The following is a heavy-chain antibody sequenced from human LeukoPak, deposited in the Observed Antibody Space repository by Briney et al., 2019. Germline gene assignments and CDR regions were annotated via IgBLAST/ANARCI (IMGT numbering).Heavy chain of an antibody. V-gene: IGHV3-23*01. CDR1: GFTFSSYA. CDR3: AKDEYDILTGLDDY. CDR2: ISGSGGST. J-gene: IGHJ4*02. D-gene: IGHD3-9*01. Sequence: PGGSLRLSCAASGFTFSSYAMGWVRQAPGKGLEWVSAISGSGGSTYYADSVKGRFTISRDNSKNTLYLQMNSLRAEDTAVYYCAKDEYDILTGLDDYWGQGTLVTVSS.